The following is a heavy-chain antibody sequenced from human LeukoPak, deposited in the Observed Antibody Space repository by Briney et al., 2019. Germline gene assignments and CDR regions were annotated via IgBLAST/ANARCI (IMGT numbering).Heavy chain of an antibody. CDR1: GFTFTSYS. V-gene: IGHV3-21*01. CDR2: ISGSSKHR. CDR3: VRDMTTVTTCYLQY. J-gene: IGHJ1*01. Sequence: GGSLRLSCAASGFTFTSYSMNWVRQAPGKGLGWVSSISGSSKHRYYADSVKGRFTSSRDNAESSLYLQMNSLRAEDTAVYYCVRDMTTVTTCYLQYWGQGTLVTVSS. D-gene: IGHD4-17*01.